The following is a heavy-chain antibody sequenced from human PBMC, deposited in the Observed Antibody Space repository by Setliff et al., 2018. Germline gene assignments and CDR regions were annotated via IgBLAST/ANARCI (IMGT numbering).Heavy chain of an antibody. CDR2: ISSNGGST. Sequence: PGGSLRLSCAASGFTFSGYSMNWVRQAPGKGLEWVSAISSNGGSTYYANSVKGRFTISRDNSKNTLYLQMGSLRVEDMAVYYCARGGQWLAFVDSWGQGTLVTVS. CDR3: ARGGQWLAFVDS. CDR1: GFTFSGYS. D-gene: IGHD6-19*01. J-gene: IGHJ4*02. V-gene: IGHV3-64*01.